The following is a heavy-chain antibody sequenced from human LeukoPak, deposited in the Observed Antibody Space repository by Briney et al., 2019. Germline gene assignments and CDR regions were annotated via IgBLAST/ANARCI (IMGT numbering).Heavy chain of an antibody. CDR3: ASLKNSGWGNAFHF. D-gene: IGHD6-19*01. CDR2: IKQDGSEK. J-gene: IGHJ3*01. Sequence: QPGGSLRLSCAASGFTFSSYWMSWVRQAPGKGLEWVANIKQDGSEKYYVDSVKGRFTISRDNAKNSLYLQMNSLRAKDTAVYYCASLKNSGWGNAFHFWGQGTMVTVSS. V-gene: IGHV3-7*01. CDR1: GFTFSSYW.